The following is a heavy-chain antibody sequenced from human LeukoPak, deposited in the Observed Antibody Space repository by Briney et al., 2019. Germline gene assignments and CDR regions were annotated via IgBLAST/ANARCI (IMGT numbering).Heavy chain of an antibody. CDR3: AKNGDRGAYCTGGTCYPYFYYYMDV. V-gene: IGHV3-7*03. Sequence: GGSLRLSCAASGFTFSNYWMSWVRQAPGKGLEWVASINKDGYEKNYVDSVKGRFTISRDNAKNSLYLQMNSLRAEDTAIYYCAKNGDRGAYCTGGTCYPYFYYYMDVWGKGTTVTI. CDR2: INKDGYEK. J-gene: IGHJ6*03. CDR1: GFTFSNYW. D-gene: IGHD2-15*01.